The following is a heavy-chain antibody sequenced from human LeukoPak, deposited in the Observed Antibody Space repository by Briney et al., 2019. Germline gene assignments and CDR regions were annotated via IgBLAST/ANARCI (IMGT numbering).Heavy chain of an antibody. J-gene: IGHJ5*02. CDR2: IYYSGST. V-gene: IGHV4-59*01. D-gene: IGHD1-26*01. CDR1: GGSISSYY. Sequence: SETLSLTCTVSGGSISSYYWSWIRQPPGKGLEWIGYIYYSGSTNYNPSLKSRVTISVDTSKNQFSLKLSSVTAADTAVYYCAGGPGELLFDPWGQGTLVTVSS. CDR3: AGGPGELLFDP.